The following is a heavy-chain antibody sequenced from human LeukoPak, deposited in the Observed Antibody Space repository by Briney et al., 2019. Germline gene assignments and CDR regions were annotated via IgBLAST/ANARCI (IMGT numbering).Heavy chain of an antibody. V-gene: IGHV3-74*01. Sequence: GGSLRLSCAASRFTFSDYWMHWVRQAPGKGLVWVSRINRDGGGTTYADSVKGRFTISRDNAKNTLYLQMNSLRAEDTAVYYCANEDGLDYWGQGTLVTVSS. CDR1: RFTFSDYW. CDR2: INRDGGGT. J-gene: IGHJ4*02. D-gene: IGHD1-1*01. CDR3: ANEDGLDY.